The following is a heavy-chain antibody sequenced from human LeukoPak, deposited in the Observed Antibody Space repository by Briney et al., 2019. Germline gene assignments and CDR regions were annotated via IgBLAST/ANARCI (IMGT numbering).Heavy chain of an antibody. CDR2: INHGGST. V-gene: IGHV4-34*01. Sequence: PSETLSLTCAVYGGSFSGYYWSWIRQPPGKGLEWIGEINHGGSTNYNPSLKSRVTISVDTSKNQFSLKLSSVTAADTAVYYCARGSRSLGIAARPRYFDYWGQGTLVTVSS. D-gene: IGHD6-6*01. CDR1: GGSFSGYY. CDR3: ARGSRSLGIAARPRYFDY. J-gene: IGHJ4*02.